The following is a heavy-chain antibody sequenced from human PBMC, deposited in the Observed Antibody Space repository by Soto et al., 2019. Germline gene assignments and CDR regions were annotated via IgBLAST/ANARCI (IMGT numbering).Heavy chain of an antibody. Sequence: GESLKISCKGSGYSFTTYWIGWVRQMPGKGLECMGIIYPGDSDTRYSPSFQGQVTISADKSISTAYLQWSSLKASDTAVYYCARSPTSAYYYPGAFDIWGQGTMVTVSS. V-gene: IGHV5-51*01. D-gene: IGHD3-22*01. CDR2: IYPGDSDT. CDR1: GYSFTTYW. J-gene: IGHJ3*02. CDR3: ARSPTSAYYYPGAFDI.